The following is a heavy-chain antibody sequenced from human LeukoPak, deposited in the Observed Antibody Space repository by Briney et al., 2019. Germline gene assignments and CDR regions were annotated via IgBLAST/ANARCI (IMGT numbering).Heavy chain of an antibody. J-gene: IGHJ5*02. CDR1: GYTFTSYD. D-gene: IGHD2-15*01. V-gene: IGHV1-8*01. CDR3: ARGGYCSGGSCYPEWFDP. CDR2: MNPNSGNT. Sequence: ASVKVSCKASGYTFTSYDINWVRQATGQGLEWMGWMNPNSGNTGYAQKFQGRVTMTRNTSISTAYMELSSLRSEDTAVYYCARGGYCSGGSCYPEWFDPWGQGTLVTVSS.